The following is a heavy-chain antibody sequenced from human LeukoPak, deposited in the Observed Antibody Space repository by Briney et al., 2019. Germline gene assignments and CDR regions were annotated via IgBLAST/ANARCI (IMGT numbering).Heavy chain of an antibody. V-gene: IGHV5-51*01. J-gene: IGHJ4*02. CDR2: IYPGDSDT. D-gene: IGHD2-2*01. CDR1: GYSFTSYW. Sequence: GESLKISCKGSGYSFTSYWIGWVRQMPGKGLEWMGIIYPGDSDTRYSPSFQGQVTISADQSISTAYLQWSSLKASDTAMYYCARLLGPYCSSTSCYEYFDYWGQGTLVTVSS. CDR3: ARLLGPYCSSTSCYEYFDY.